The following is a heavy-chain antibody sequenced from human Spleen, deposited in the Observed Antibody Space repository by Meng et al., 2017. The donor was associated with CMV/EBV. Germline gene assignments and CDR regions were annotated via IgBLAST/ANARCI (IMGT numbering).Heavy chain of an antibody. CDR2: IYHSGST. D-gene: IGHD6-13*01. Sequence: SETLSLTCTVSGGSISSYYWSWIRQPPGKGLEWIGYIYHSGSTNYNPSLKSRVTISVDTSKNQFSLKLSSVTAADTAVYYCARDGIAAAGLDYWGQGTLVTVSS. CDR3: ARDGIAAAGLDY. V-gene: IGHV4-59*01. J-gene: IGHJ4*02. CDR1: GGSISSYY.